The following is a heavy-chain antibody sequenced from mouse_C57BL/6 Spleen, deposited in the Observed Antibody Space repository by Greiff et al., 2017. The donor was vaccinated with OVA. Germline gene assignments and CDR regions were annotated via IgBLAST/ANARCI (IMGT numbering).Heavy chain of an antibody. J-gene: IGHJ2*01. CDR3: ARSGGYFDY. V-gene: IGHV1-22*01. CDR2: INPNNGGT. CDR1: GYTFTDYN. D-gene: IGHD1-3*01. Sequence: EVQRVESGPELVKPGASVKMSCKASGYTFTDYNMHWVKQSHGKSLEWIGYINPNNGGTSYNQKFKGKATLTVNKSSSTAYMELRSLTSEDSAVYYCARSGGYFDYWGQGTTLTVSS.